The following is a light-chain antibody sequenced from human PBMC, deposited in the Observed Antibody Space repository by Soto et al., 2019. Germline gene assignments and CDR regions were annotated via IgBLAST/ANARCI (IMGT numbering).Light chain of an antibody. CDR1: QSITSNF. CDR2: GAS. J-gene: IGKJ2*01. V-gene: IGKV3-20*01. CDR3: QPYGRSPLMYT. Sequence: EIVLTQSPGTLSLSPGERATLSCRASQSITSNFLAWYQQKPGQAPRLLIYGASTRAAGVPDRFSGSGSGPDFTLTITRLEPEDFAVYYCQPYGRSPLMYTFGQGTKLGVK.